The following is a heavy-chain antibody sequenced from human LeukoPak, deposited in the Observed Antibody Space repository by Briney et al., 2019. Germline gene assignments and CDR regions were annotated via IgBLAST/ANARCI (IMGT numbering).Heavy chain of an antibody. J-gene: IGHJ4*02. V-gene: IGHV4-39*07. Sequence: SETLSLTCTVSGGSISSSSYYWGWIRQPPGRGLEWIGSIYYSGSTYYNPSLKSRVTISVDTSKNQFSLKLSSVTAADTAVYYCARDGAVAGWWGGGGYFDYWGQGTLVTVSS. CDR2: IYYSGST. D-gene: IGHD6-19*01. CDR1: GGSISSSSYY. CDR3: ARDGAVAGWWGGGGYFDY.